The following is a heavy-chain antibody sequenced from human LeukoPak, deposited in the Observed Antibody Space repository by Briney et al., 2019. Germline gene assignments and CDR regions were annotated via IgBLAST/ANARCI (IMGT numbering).Heavy chain of an antibody. CDR2: IDPDTGGT. Sequence: ASVKVSCKASGYTFTGYYMHWVRQAPGQGLEWVGWIDPDTGGTHYGQKFQGRVSMTRDASISTAYMELSRLRSDDTAVYFCAMGSGSRGYETWGQGTLVTVSS. J-gene: IGHJ5*02. D-gene: IGHD5-12*01. V-gene: IGHV1-2*02. CDR3: AMGSGSRGYET. CDR1: GYTFTGYY.